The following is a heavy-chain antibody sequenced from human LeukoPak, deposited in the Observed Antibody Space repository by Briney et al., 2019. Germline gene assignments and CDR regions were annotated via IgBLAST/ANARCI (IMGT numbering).Heavy chain of an antibody. CDR2: IASDGGVK. CDR1: TFTFNNHG. V-gene: IGHV3-30*03. Sequence: PGKSLRLSCVTSTFTFNNHGMHCVRQAPGKGLEWVAVIASDGGVKHYANSVKGRFVLFRDDSKNTLYLQMNNLIVDDTAVYYCMREATWGQWYFDHWGQGTPVTVSS. D-gene: IGHD6-19*01. J-gene: IGHJ4*02. CDR3: MREATWGQWYFDH.